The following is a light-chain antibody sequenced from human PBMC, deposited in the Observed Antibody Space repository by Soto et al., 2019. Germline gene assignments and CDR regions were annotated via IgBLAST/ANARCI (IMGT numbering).Light chain of an antibody. CDR2: KAS. V-gene: IGKV1-5*03. J-gene: IGKJ4*01. Sequence: DIQMTQSPSTLSASVGDRVTITCRASQSISSWLTWYQQKPGKAPKRLIYKASSLESGVPSRFSGSGSGPEFTLTISSLQPADFVTYYCQQYDSFSLTFGGGTKVEIK. CDR3: QQYDSFSLT. CDR1: QSISSW.